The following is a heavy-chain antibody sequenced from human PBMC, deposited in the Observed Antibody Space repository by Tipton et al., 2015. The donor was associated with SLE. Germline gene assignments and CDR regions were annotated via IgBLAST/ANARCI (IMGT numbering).Heavy chain of an antibody. V-gene: IGHV3-23*01. CDR1: GFTFSNYA. CDR3: AKDSGSFDY. Sequence: SLRLSCAASGFTFSNYAMTWVRQAPGKGLEWVSAISAGGDNTYYADSVRGRFIISRDNSKNTLYLQMNSLRADDTALYYCAKDSGSFDYWGQGTLVTVSS. D-gene: IGHD1-26*01. CDR2: ISAGGDNT. J-gene: IGHJ4*02.